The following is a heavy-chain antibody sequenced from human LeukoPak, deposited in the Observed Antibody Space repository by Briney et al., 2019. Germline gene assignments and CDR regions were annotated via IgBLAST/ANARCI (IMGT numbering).Heavy chain of an antibody. CDR2: IYYSGST. CDR1: GGSISSYY. V-gene: IGHV4-59*08. CDR3: TSCLAAAGRVSFDY. Sequence: SETLSLTCTVSGGSISSYYWSWIRQPPGKGLEWIGYIYYSGSTNYNPSLKSRVTISVDTSKNQFSLKLSSVTAADTAVYYCTSCLAAAGRVSFDYWGQGTLVTVSS. J-gene: IGHJ4*02. D-gene: IGHD6-13*01.